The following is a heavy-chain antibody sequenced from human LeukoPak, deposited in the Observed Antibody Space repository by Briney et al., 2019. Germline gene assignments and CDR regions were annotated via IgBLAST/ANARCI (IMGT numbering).Heavy chain of an antibody. D-gene: IGHD3-10*01. CDR3: ARDDSMVRGALYYFDY. CDR1: GFTFSSYG. Sequence: GRSLRLSCAASGFTFSSYGMHWVRQAPGKGLEWVAVIWYDGSNKYYVDSVKGRFTISRDNSKNTLYLQMNSLRAEDTAVYYCARDDSMVRGALYYFDYWGQGTLVTVSS. J-gene: IGHJ4*02. CDR2: IWYDGSNK. V-gene: IGHV3-33*01.